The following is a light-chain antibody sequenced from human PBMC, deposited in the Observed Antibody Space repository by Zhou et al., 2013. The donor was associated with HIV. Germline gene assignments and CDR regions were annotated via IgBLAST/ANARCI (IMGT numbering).Light chain of an antibody. CDR2: GAS. Sequence: EIVLTQSPGTLSLSPGERATLSCRANETFSRSSLAWYQQKAGQTPRLIVYGASNTATGIPDRFRGSGSGTDFTLTITRLQPEDFAVYYCHHFGRSPTFGQGTKIEVK. CDR1: ETFSRSS. CDR3: HHFGRSPT. V-gene: IGKV3-20*01. J-gene: IGKJ1*01.